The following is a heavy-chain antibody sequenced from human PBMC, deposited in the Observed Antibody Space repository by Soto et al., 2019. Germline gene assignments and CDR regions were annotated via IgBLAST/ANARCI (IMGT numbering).Heavy chain of an antibody. V-gene: IGHV3-13*01. J-gene: IGHJ4*02. D-gene: IGHD3-3*01. CDR3: ARGGYDFWSGYQYRGFDY. Sequence: GGSLRLSCAASGFTFSSYDMHWVRQATGKGLEWVSAIGTAGDTYYPGSVKGRFTIPRENAKNSLYLQMNSLRAEDTAVYYCARGGYDFWSGYQYRGFDYWGQGTLVTSPQ. CDR2: IGTAGDT. CDR1: GFTFSSYD.